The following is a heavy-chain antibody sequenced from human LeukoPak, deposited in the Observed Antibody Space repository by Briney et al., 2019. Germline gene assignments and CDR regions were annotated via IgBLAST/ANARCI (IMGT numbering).Heavy chain of an antibody. J-gene: IGHJ4*02. CDR3: ARERGYYDSSGYYTPYFDY. CDR1: GFTFRSSW. D-gene: IGHD3-22*01. CDR2: INQDGSEK. V-gene: IGHV3-7*01. Sequence: GGSLRLSCAASGFTFRSSWMTWVRQAPGKGLEWVANINQDGSEKYYVDSVKGRFTISRDNAKNSLYLQMSSLRPEDTAVYYCARERGYYDSSGYYTPYFDYWGQGNLVTVSS.